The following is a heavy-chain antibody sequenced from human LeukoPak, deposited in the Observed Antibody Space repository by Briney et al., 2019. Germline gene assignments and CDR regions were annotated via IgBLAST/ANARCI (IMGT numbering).Heavy chain of an antibody. CDR2: IYYSGST. J-gene: IGHJ5*02. V-gene: IGHV4-31*03. D-gene: IGHD3-10*01. CDR3: SRDGSSMAIDNWFDP. Sequence: SETLSLTCTVSGGSISSGGYYWSWIRQHQGKGREWFGYIYYSGSTNYNPSLQSRVTISVDTTKNQFSLKLSSVTAAATAEYYCSRDGSSMAIDNWFDPWGQGTLVTVSS. CDR1: GGSISSGGYY.